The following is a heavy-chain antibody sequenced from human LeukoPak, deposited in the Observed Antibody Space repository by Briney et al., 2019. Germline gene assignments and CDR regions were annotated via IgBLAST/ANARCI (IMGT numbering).Heavy chain of an antibody. CDR3: ARESILTGYYCFDY. J-gene: IGHJ4*02. V-gene: IGHV4-59*12. Sequence: SETLSLTCTVSGGSISSYYWSWIRQPPGKGLEWIGYIYYSGSTNYNPSLKSRVTISLDTSKNQSSLKLSSVTAADTAVYYCARESILTGYYCFDYWGQGTLVTVSS. CDR1: GGSISSYY. CDR2: IYYSGST. D-gene: IGHD3-9*01.